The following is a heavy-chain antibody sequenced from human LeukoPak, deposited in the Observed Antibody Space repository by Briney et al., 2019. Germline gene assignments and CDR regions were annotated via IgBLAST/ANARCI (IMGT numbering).Heavy chain of an antibody. V-gene: IGHV3-23*01. CDR1: GFTFSTYA. CDR3: VRDPTRVECRSGSCYLDY. D-gene: IGHD2-15*01. Sequence: GGSLRLSCAASGFTFSTYAMSWVRQAPGKGLEWVSVVSGTGGRTYYADSVKGRFTISRDNSKNTLYLQMNSLRAEDTAVYYCVRDPTRVECRSGSCYLDYWGQGALVSVSS. J-gene: IGHJ4*02. CDR2: VSGTGGRT.